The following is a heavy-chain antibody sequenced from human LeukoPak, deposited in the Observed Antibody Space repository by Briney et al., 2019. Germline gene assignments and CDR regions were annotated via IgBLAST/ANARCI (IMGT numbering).Heavy chain of an antibody. CDR2: INHSGST. J-gene: IGHJ6*03. V-gene: IGHV4-34*01. D-gene: IGHD3-22*01. CDR1: GGSFNGYY. Sequence: SETLSLTCAVYGGSFNGYYWSWIRQPPGKGLEWIGEINHSGSTNYNPSLKSRVTISVDTSKNQFSLKLSSVTAADTAVYYCARGQGTSGYYYVSHYYYMDVWGKGTTVTVSS. CDR3: ARGQGTSGYYYVSHYYYMDV.